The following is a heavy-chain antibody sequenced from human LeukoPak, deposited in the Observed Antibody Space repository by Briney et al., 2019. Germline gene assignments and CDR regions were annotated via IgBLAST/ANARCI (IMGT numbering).Heavy chain of an antibody. CDR1: GFTFSTYI. CDR3: ARDLSSQSLDY. D-gene: IGHD2/OR15-2a*01. V-gene: IGHV3-21*01. CDR2: ISSSSTYI. J-gene: IGHJ4*02. Sequence: GGSLRLSCAASGFTFSTYIMNWVRQAPGKGLEWVSSISSSSTYIYYADSVKGRFTISRDNAKNSLYLQMDSLRAEDTAVYYCARDLSSQSLDYWGQGTLVTVSS.